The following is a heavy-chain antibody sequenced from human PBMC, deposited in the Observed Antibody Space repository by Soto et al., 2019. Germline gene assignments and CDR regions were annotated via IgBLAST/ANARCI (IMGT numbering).Heavy chain of an antibody. D-gene: IGHD3-3*01. J-gene: IGHJ3*02. Sequence: ASVKVSCKASGYTFTSYGISWVRQAPGQGLEWMGWISAYNGNTNYAQKLQGRVTMTTDTSTSTAYMELRSLRSDDTAVYYCARDVVGDYDFWSGYQHHAFDIWGQGXMVTVSS. CDR1: GYTFTSYG. CDR2: ISAYNGNT. CDR3: ARDVVGDYDFWSGYQHHAFDI. V-gene: IGHV1-18*04.